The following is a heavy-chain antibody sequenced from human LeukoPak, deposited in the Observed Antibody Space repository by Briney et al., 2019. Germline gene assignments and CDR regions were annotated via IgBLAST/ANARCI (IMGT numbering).Heavy chain of an antibody. D-gene: IGHD1-26*01. CDR2: ISAYNGNT. V-gene: IGHV1-18*01. CDR3: ARDVEATDAFDI. J-gene: IGHJ3*02. Sequence: ASVKVSCKASGYTFTSYGISWVRQAPGQGLEWTGWISAYNGNTNYAQKLQGRVTMTTDTSTSTAYMELRSLRSDDTAVYYCARDVEATDAFDIWGQGTMVTVSS. CDR1: GYTFTSYG.